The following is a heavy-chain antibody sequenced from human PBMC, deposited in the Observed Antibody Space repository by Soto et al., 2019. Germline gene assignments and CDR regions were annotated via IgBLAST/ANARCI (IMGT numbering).Heavy chain of an antibody. V-gene: IGHV4-38-2*02. CDR1: GYSISSGYY. D-gene: IGHD3-22*01. Sequence: SETLSLTCAVSGYSISSGYYWGWIRQPPGKGLEWIGSIYHSGSTYYNPSLKSRVTISVDTSKNQFSLKLSSVTAADTAVYYCAREGPTYYDSSGYYFDYWGQGTPVTVSS. CDR3: AREGPTYYDSSGYYFDY. J-gene: IGHJ4*02. CDR2: IYHSGST.